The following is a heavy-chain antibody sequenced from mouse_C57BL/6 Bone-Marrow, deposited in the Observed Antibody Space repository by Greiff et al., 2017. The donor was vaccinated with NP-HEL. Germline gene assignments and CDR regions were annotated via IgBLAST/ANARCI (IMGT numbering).Heavy chain of an antibody. D-gene: IGHD1-1*01. CDR2: INPYNGGT. J-gene: IGHJ1*03. CDR3: ARVTTVVESYWYFDV. V-gene: IGHV1-19*01. CDR1: GYTFTDYY. Sequence: VQLQQSGPVLVKPGASVKMSCKASGYTFTDYYMNWVKQSHGKSLEWIGVINPYNGGTSYNQKFKGKATLTVDKSSSTAYMELNSLTSEDSAVYYCARVTTVVESYWYFDVWGTGTTVTVSS.